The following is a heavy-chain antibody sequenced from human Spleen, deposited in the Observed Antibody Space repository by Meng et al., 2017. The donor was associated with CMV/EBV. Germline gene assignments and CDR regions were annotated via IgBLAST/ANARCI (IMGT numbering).Heavy chain of an antibody. V-gene: IGHV3-21*06. CDR3: ASPLWYISSSDFDY. D-gene: IGHD6-6*01. J-gene: IGHJ4*02. Sequence: GESLKISCAASGFTFSNYGMNWGRQATGKGLDWVSSISSTSSYIYYADAVKGRSTISRDNAKNSLYLQMNSLRVDDTAVYYCASPLWYISSSDFDYWCQGTLVTVSS. CDR1: GFTFSNYG. CDR2: ISSTSSYI.